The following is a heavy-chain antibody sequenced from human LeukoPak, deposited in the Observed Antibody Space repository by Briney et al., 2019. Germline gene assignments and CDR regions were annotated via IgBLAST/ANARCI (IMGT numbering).Heavy chain of an antibody. Sequence: GGSLRLSCAASGFTVSSNYMSWVRQAPGKGLEWVSVIYSGGSRYYAESVKGRFTISRDKSKNTLYLQMSSLRAEDTALYYCARDIAFDYWGQGTLVTVSS. V-gene: IGHV3-53*01. J-gene: IGHJ4*02. CDR1: GFTVSSNY. CDR2: IYSGGSR. D-gene: IGHD3-16*02. CDR3: ARDIAFDY.